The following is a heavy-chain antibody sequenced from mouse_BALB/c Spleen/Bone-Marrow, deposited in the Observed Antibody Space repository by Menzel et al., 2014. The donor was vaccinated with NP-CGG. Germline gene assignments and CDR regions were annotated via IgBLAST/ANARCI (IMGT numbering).Heavy chain of an antibody. V-gene: IGHV3-8*02. CDR2: ITYSGNT. J-gene: IGHJ2*01. Sequence: VQLKQSGPSLVKPSQTLSLTCSVTGDSITSGYWNWIRKFPGNKLEYMGYITYSGNTYYNPSLISRISITRDTSKNQYYLQLNSVTTEDTATYYCTRDYYGPWGQGTTLTVSS. D-gene: IGHD1-2*01. CDR1: GDSITSGY. CDR3: TRDYYGP.